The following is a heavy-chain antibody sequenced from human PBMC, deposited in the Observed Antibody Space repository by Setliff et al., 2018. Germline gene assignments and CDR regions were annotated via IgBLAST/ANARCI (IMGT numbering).Heavy chain of an antibody. CDR1: GFTFSSYS. D-gene: IGHD2-8*02. V-gene: IGHV3-48*04. J-gene: IGHJ3*02. Sequence: PGGSLRLSCAASGFTFSSYSMSWVRQAPGKGLEWVSYISSSSSTIYYMDSVKGRFTISRDNAKNSLYLQMNSLRVEDTAVYYCARGTWWAFEIWGQGTMVTVSS. CDR3: ARGTWWAFEI. CDR2: ISSSSSTI.